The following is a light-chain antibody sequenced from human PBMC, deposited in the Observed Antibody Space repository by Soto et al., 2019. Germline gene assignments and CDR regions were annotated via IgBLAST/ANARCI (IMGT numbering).Light chain of an antibody. CDR3: QRYNCFSGVT. CDR1: QNIRNL. Sequence: DIQMTQSPSTLSASLGASVTITCRASQNIRNLLFWYQQKPGKGPDPLIYDASSLKSGARARFSGSGTGTDFTLTISSLQPEDFATYFCQRYNCFSGVTFGPGTKVDIK. CDR2: DAS. V-gene: IGKV1-5*01. J-gene: IGKJ3*01.